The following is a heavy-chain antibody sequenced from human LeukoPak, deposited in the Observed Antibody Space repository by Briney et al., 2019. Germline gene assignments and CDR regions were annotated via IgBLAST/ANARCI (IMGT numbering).Heavy chain of an antibody. CDR2: SSNGGST. J-gene: IGHJ6*03. V-gene: IGHV3-64*01. D-gene: IGHD5-18*01. Sequence: SSNGGSTYYANSVKGRFTISRDNSKNTLYLQMNSLRAEDTAVYYCARAAATAPYYYYYMDVWGKGTTVTVSS. CDR3: ARAAATAPYYYYYMDV.